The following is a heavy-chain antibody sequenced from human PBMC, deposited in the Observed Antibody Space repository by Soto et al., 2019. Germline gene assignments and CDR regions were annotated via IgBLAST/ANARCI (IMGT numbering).Heavy chain of an antibody. Sequence: GQLLESGGGMVQPGGSLRLSCAASGFTFSSFAMTWVRLPPGRGLEWVAAVTSSASSTHYADSVKGRFTISRDNSKNTLYLQKISLRADDTAVYYYAKGGAVSLDPFDVWGQGTMVTVSS. D-gene: IGHD1-26*01. J-gene: IGHJ3*01. CDR1: GFTFSSFA. CDR3: AKGGAVSLDPFDV. CDR2: VTSSASST. V-gene: IGHV3-23*01.